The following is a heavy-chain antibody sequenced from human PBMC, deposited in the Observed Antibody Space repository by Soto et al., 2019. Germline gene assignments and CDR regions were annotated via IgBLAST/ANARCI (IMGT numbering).Heavy chain of an antibody. J-gene: IGHJ6*02. CDR2: IYHSGST. D-gene: IGHD3-3*01. Sequence: SETLSLTCAVSDYSISSGYYWGWIRQPPGKGLEWIGIIYHSGSTYYNPSLRSRVSISLDTSKNQFSLKLSSVTAADTAMYYCARGLEYHGMDVWGQGTTVTVSS. V-gene: IGHV4-38-2*01. CDR3: ARGLEYHGMDV. CDR1: DYSISSGYY.